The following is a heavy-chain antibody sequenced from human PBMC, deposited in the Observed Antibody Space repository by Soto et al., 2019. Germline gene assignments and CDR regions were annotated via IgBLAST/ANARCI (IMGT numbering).Heavy chain of an antibody. J-gene: IGHJ6*02. Sequence: GGSLRLSCAASGFTFSSYAMSWVRQAPGKGLEWVSAISGSGGSTYYADSVKGRFTISRDNSKNTLYLQMNSLRAEDTAVYYCATSESLYCSGGSCYSGYYYYYGMDVWGQGTTVTSP. CDR3: ATSESLYCSGGSCYSGYYYYYGMDV. CDR2: ISGSGGST. CDR1: GFTFSSYA. V-gene: IGHV3-23*01. D-gene: IGHD2-15*01.